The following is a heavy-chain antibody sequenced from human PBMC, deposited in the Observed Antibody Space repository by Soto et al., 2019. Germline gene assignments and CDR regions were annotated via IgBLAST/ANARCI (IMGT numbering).Heavy chain of an antibody. J-gene: IGHJ4*02. CDR3: AKDYRVLPAAMRGDFDY. D-gene: IGHD2-2*01. V-gene: IGHV3-30*18. CDR1: GFTFSSYG. CDR2: ISYDGSNK. Sequence: QVQLVESGGGVVQPGRSLRLSCAASGFTFSSYGMHWVRQAPGKGLEGVAVISYDGSNKYYADSVKGRFTISRDNSKNTLYLQMNSLRAEDTAVYYCAKDYRVLPAAMRGDFDYWGQGTLVTVSS.